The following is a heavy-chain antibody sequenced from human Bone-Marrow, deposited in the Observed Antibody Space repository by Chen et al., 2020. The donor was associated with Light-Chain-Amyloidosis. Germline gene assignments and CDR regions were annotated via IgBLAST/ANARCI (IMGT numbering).Heavy chain of an antibody. V-gene: IGHV5-51*01. Sequence: GTEVKKXGESLKISCKGSGYTFPNYWIGWVRQMPGKGLEWMGVIYPDDSDARYSPSFEGQVTISADKSITTAYLQWRSLKASDTAMYYCARRRDGYNFDYWGQGTLVTVSS. CDR3: ARRRDGYNFDY. CDR2: IYPDDSDA. CDR1: GYTFPNYW. J-gene: IGHJ4*02. D-gene: IGHD5-12*01.